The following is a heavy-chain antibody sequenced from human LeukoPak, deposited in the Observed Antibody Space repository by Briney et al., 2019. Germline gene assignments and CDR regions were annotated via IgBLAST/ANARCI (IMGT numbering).Heavy chain of an antibody. V-gene: IGHV3-53*01. CDR1: GFIVRTNY. CDR2: IYSGGNT. D-gene: IGHD3-10*01. J-gene: IGHJ4*02. Sequence: GGSLRLSCAVSGFIVRTNYMNWVRQAPGKGLEWVSVIYSGGNTYYADSVKGRFTISRDNPKNTLYLQMNSLRVEDTAVYYCASSVYSGSPTKSFDYWGQGTLVTVSS. CDR3: ASSVYSGSPTKSFDY.